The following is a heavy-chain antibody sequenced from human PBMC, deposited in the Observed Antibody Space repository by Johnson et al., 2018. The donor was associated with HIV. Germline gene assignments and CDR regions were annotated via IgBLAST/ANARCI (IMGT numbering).Heavy chain of an antibody. CDR3: AKPKTGVDAFDI. Sequence: QVQLVESGGGVVQPGRSLRLSCAASGFTFSSYAMHWVRQAPGKGLEWVAVISYDGSNKYYADSVKGRFTISRDNSKNTLYLQMNSLRVEATAVYYCAKPKTGVDAFDIWGQGTLVTVSS. V-gene: IGHV3-30*18. J-gene: IGHJ3*02. CDR1: GFTFSSYA. CDR2: ISYDGSNK. D-gene: IGHD3-10*01.